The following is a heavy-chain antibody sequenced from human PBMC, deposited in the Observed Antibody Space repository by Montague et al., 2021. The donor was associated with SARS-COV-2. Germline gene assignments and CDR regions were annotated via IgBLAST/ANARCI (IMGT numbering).Heavy chain of an antibody. CDR2: ISYDGSNK. V-gene: IGHV3-30-3*01. CDR1: GFTFSSYA. Sequence: SLRLSCAASGFTFSSYAIHWVRQAPGKGLEWVAVISYDGSNKYYADSVKGRFTISRDNSKNTLYLQMNSLRAEDTAVYYCARDGSWYYDSSGYYYRPHLGGGASYFDYWGQGTLVTVSS. J-gene: IGHJ4*02. CDR3: ARDGSWYYDSSGYYYRPHLGGGASYFDY. D-gene: IGHD3-22*01.